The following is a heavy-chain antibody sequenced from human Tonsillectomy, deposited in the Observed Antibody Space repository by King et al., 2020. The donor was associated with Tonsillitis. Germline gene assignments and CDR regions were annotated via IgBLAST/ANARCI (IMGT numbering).Heavy chain of an antibody. J-gene: IGHJ4*02. CDR3: VRDRGIYVFAY. Sequence: QLVQSGGDLVKPGGSLRLSCAASGFTFSTYTMNWVRQAPGKGLEWVSSISSSSSYIYYAESVKGRFTISRDNAKNSLYLQMNSLRAEDTAFYYCVRDRGIYVFAYWGQGTLVTVSS. CDR2: ISSSSSYI. CDR1: GFTFSTYT. D-gene: IGHD1-26*01. V-gene: IGHV3-21*01.